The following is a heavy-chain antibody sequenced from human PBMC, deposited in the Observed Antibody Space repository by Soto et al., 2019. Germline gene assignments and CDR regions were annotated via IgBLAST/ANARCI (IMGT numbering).Heavy chain of an antibody. J-gene: IGHJ5*02. CDR1: GGSFSGYY. CDR3: ARLHVSAQNWFDP. V-gene: IGHV4-34*01. CDR2: INHSGST. Sequence: PSETLSLTCAVYGGSFSGYYWSWIRQPPGKGLEWIGEINHSGSTNYNPSLKSRVTISVDTSKNQFSLKLSSVTAADTAVYYCARLHVSAQNWFDPWGQGTLVTVS. D-gene: IGHD2-8*01.